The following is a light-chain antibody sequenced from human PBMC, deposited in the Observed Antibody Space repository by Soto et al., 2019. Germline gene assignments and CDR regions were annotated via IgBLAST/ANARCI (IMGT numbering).Light chain of an antibody. V-gene: IGKV1-39*01. J-gene: IGKJ4*01. Sequence: DIQMTQSPSSLSATVVDRVTITCRASQNINSYLNWFQQKPGRAPKLLIYKASSLESGVPSRFSGSGSGTDFTLTISSLQPEDFATYYCQQSYSTPLTFGGGTKVDIK. CDR2: KAS. CDR1: QNINSY. CDR3: QQSYSTPLT.